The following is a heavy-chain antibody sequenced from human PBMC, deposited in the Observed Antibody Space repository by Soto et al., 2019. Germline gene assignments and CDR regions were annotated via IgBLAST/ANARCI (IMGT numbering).Heavy chain of an antibody. V-gene: IGHV4-59*01. D-gene: IGHD3-3*01. J-gene: IGHJ4*02. Sequence: SETLSLTCSVSGGSISNYYWSWIRQPPGKGLEWIGYVYYSGSTNYNPSLKSRVTISVDTSKKQFSLKLSSVTAADTAVYYCASYNFGVFFDYWGQGTLVTVSS. CDR2: VYYSGST. CDR3: ASYNFGVFFDY. CDR1: GGSISNYY.